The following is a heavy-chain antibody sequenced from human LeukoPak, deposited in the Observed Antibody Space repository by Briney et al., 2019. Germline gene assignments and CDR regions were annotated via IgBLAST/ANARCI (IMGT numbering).Heavy chain of an antibody. J-gene: IGHJ4*02. Sequence: ASVKNSCKASGGTFSSYAISWVRQAPGQGLEWMGGIIPIFGTANYAQKFQGRVTITADESTSTAYMELSSLRSEDTAVYYCARDTGDTASDYWGQGTLVTVSS. CDR3: ARDTGDTASDY. CDR1: GGTFSSYA. CDR2: IIPIFGTA. D-gene: IGHD5-18*01. V-gene: IGHV1-69*13.